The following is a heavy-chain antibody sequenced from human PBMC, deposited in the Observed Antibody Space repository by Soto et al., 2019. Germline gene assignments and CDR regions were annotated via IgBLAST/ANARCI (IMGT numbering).Heavy chain of an antibody. Sequence: QSGGSLRLSCAASGFTFSSYCMSWVRQAPGKGLEWVANIKQDGSERYYVDSVKGRFTISRDNAKNSLYLQMNSLRAEDTAVYYCARVVVPATWGAFDIWGQGTMVTVSS. J-gene: IGHJ3*02. D-gene: IGHD2-15*01. V-gene: IGHV3-7*01. CDR1: GFTFSSYC. CDR2: IKQDGSER. CDR3: ARVVVPATWGAFDI.